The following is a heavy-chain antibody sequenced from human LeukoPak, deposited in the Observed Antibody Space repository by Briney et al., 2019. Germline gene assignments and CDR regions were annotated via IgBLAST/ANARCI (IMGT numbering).Heavy chain of an antibody. D-gene: IGHD3-10*01. Sequence: SETLSLTCAVYGGSFSGYYWTWIRQPPGKGLEWIGEIYHSGSTNYNPSLKSRVTISVDKSKNQFSLRLSSLTAADTAVYYCARVGTMVRGVIANDYWGQGTLVTVSS. CDR1: GGSFSGYY. J-gene: IGHJ4*02. CDR3: ARVGTMVRGVIANDY. V-gene: IGHV4-34*01. CDR2: IYHSGST.